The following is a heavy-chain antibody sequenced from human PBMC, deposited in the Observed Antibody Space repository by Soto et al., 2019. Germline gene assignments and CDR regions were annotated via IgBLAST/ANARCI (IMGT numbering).Heavy chain of an antibody. CDR1: GGSISSCDYY. Sequence: SETLSLTCTVSGGSISSCDYYWSWIRQPPGKGLEWFGYIYYSGSTNYNPSLKRRVTISLDTSNYQFSLKLSSVTAADTAVYYSARDGDGRMTTNPYYYNGMDVCGPGTTVTVSS. J-gene: IGHJ6*02. CDR2: IYYSGST. D-gene: IGHD4-4*01. V-gene: IGHV4-30-4*02. CDR3: ARDGDGRMTTNPYYYNGMDV.